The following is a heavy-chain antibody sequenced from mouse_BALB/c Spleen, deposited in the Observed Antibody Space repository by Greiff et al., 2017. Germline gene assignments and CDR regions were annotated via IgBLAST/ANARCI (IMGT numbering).Heavy chain of an antibody. CDR1: GFTFSSFG. CDR3: ARLEGDAMDY. J-gene: IGHJ4*01. V-gene: IGHV5-17*02. CDR2: ISSGSSTI. Sequence: EVKLMESGGGLVQPGGSRKLSCAASGFTFSSFGMHWVRQAPEKGLEWVAYISSGSSTIYYADTVKGRFTISRDNPKNTLFLQMTSLRSEDTAMYYCARLEGDAMDYWGQGTSVTVSS.